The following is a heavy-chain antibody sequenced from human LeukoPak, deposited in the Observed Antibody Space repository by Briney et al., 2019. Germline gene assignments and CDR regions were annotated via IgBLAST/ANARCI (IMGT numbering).Heavy chain of an antibody. CDR1: GGSFSGYY. Sequence: SETLSLTCAVYGGSFSGYYWSWIRQPPGKGLEWIGEINHSGSTNYNPSLKSRVTISVDTSKNQFSLKLSSVTAADTAVYYCAGLLYDFWSGYYSNWFDPWGQGTLVTVSS. V-gene: IGHV4-34*01. J-gene: IGHJ5*02. CDR2: INHSGST. D-gene: IGHD3-3*01. CDR3: AGLLYDFWSGYYSNWFDP.